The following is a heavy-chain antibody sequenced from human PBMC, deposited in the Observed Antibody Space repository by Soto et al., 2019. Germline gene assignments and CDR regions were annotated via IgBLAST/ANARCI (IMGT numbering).Heavy chain of an antibody. CDR3: AIDRIAGSKYYYVMDV. Sequence: QVQLVQSGAEVKKPGSSVMVSCKASGGTFSSYAISWVRQAPGQGLEWMGGIIPIFGTENYAQKFQGRVTITSVESTSTAYMELSSLRSEDTALYYCAIDRIAGSKYYYVMDVCGQGHTVTVSS. V-gene: IGHV1-69*01. D-gene: IGHD6-13*01. CDR2: IIPIFGTE. J-gene: IGHJ6*02. CDR1: GGTFSSYA.